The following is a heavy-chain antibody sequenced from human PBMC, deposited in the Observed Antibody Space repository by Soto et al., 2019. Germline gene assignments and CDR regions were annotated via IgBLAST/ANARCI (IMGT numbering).Heavy chain of an antibody. CDR2: IWYDGSNK. Sequence: GGSLRLSCAASGFTFSSYGMHWVRQAPGKGLEWVAVIWYDGSNKYYADSVKGRFTISRDNSKNTLYLQMNSLRAEDTAVYYCARDLTITYYYDSSGYFSLDYWGQGTLVTVSS. J-gene: IGHJ4*02. V-gene: IGHV3-33*01. D-gene: IGHD3-22*01. CDR1: GFTFSSYG. CDR3: ARDLTITYYYDSSGYFSLDY.